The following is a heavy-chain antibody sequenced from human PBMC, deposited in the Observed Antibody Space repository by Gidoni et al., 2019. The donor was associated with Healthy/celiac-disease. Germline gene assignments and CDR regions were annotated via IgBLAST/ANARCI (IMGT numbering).Heavy chain of an antibody. V-gene: IGHV4-34*01. J-gene: IGHJ5*02. CDR3: ARGGGSYYGSGFDP. D-gene: IGHD1-26*01. Sequence: QVQLQQWGAGLLKPSETLSLTCAVYGGSFRGYYWSWIRQPPGKGLEWIGEINHSGSTNYNPSLKSRVTISVDTSKNHFSLKLNSVTAADTAVYYCARGGGSYYGSGFDPWGQGTLVTVSS. CDR1: GGSFRGYY. CDR2: INHSGST.